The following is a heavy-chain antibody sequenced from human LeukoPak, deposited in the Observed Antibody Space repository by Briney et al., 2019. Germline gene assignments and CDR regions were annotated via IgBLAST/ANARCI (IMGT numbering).Heavy chain of an antibody. J-gene: IGHJ4*02. D-gene: IGHD3-3*01. CDR3: AKDYDFWSGYSSTPLDY. CDR1: GFTFSSYG. Sequence: RSLRLSCAASGFTFSSYGMHWVRQAPGKGLEWVAVISYDGSNKYYADSVKGRFTISRDNSKNTLYLQMNSLRAEDTAVYYCAKDYDFWSGYSSTPLDYWGQGTLVTVSS. V-gene: IGHV3-30*18. CDR2: ISYDGSNK.